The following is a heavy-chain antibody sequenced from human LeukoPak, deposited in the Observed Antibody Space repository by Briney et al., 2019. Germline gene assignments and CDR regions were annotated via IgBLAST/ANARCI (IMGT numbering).Heavy chain of an antibody. CDR1: GGSISSGDYY. CDR3: ARESRLTYYDFWSGYWYYFDY. CDR2: IYYSGST. D-gene: IGHD3-3*01. J-gene: IGHJ4*02. V-gene: IGHV4-30-4*01. Sequence: SETLPLTCTVSGGSISSGDYYWSWIRQPPGKGLEWIGYIYYSGSTYYNPSLKSRVTISVDTSKNQFSLKLSSVTAADTAVYYCARESRLTYYDFWSGYWYYFDYWGQGTLVTVSS.